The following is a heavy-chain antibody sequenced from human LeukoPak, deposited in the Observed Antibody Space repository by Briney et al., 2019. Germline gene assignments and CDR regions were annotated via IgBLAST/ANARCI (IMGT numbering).Heavy chain of an antibody. J-gene: IGHJ5*02. CDR2: INPSGGST. CDR1: GYTFTGYY. V-gene: IGHV1-46*01. Sequence: ASVKVSCKASGYTFTGYYMHWVRQAPGQGLEWMGIINPSGGSTSYAQKFQGRVTMTRDMSTSTDYMELSSLRSEDTAVYYCTRDNSVEDTAWWFDPWGQGTLVTVSS. D-gene: IGHD4-23*01. CDR3: TRDNSVEDTAWWFDP.